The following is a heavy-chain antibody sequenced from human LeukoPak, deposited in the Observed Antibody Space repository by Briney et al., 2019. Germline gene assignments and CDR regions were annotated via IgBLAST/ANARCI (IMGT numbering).Heavy chain of an antibody. D-gene: IGHD2-2*01. CDR1: GDSVSSNSAA. CDR2: TYYRSKWYN. V-gene: IGHV6-1*01. J-gene: IGHJ6*02. CDR3: AGDLVPAVPPIYYYGMDV. Sequence: SQTLSLTCAISGDSVSSNSAAWNWIRQSPSRGLEWLGRTYYRSKWYNDYAVSVKSRITINPDTSKNQFSLQLNSVTPEDTAVYYCAGDLVPAVPPIYYYGMDVWGQGTTVTVSS.